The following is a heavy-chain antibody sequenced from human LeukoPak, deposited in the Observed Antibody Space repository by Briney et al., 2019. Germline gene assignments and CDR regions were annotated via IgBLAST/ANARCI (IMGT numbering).Heavy chain of an antibody. V-gene: IGHV4-59*08. CDR1: GGSISSYY. D-gene: IGHD3-10*01. CDR3: ARGLIRGVRTDPYYHYYMDV. J-gene: IGHJ6*03. Sequence: PSETLSLTCTVSGGSISSYYWSWIRQPPGRGLEWIGYVYYSGSTGYNPSLKSRLTISVDNSMNQFSLKLSSVTAADTAVYYCARGLIRGVRTDPYYHYYMDVWGNGTTVTVSS. CDR2: VYYSGST.